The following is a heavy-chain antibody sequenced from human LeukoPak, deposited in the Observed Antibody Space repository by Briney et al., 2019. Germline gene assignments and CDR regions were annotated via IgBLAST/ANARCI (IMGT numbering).Heavy chain of an antibody. CDR1: GFTFSSYE. J-gene: IGHJ6*02. D-gene: IGHD3-3*01. Sequence: GGSLRLSCVASGFTFSSYEMNWVRQAPGKGLEWVSSISSSSSYIYYADSVKGRFTISRDNAKNSLYLQMNSLRAEDTAVYYCAREGGYDFWSAVMDVWGQGTTVTVSS. V-gene: IGHV3-21*01. CDR3: AREGGYDFWSAVMDV. CDR2: ISSSSSYI.